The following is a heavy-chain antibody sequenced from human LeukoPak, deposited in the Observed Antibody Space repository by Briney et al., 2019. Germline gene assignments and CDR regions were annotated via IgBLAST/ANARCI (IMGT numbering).Heavy chain of an antibody. J-gene: IGHJ4*02. V-gene: IGHV3-30*02. CDR1: GFTFSSYG. D-gene: IGHD3-16*01. Sequence: GGSLRLSCAASGFTFSSYGMHWVRQAPGKGLEWAAFIRYDGSNKYYADSVKGRFTISRDNSKNTLYLQMNSLRAEDTAVYYCGGTRNFDYWGQGTLVTVSS. CDR3: GGTRNFDY. CDR2: IRYDGSNK.